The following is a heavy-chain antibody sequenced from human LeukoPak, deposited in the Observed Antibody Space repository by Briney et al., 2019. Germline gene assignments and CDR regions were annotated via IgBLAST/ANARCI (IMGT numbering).Heavy chain of an antibody. CDR1: GFTFSSYA. CDR3: AKTNDYGDYAPKADAFDI. V-gene: IGHV3-23*01. D-gene: IGHD4-17*01. CDR2: ISGSGDST. J-gene: IGHJ3*02. Sequence: PGGSLRLSCAASGFTFSSYAMSWVRQAPGKGLEWVSAISGSGDSTYYADSVKGRFTISRDNSKNMLYLQMNSLRAEDTAVYYCAKTNDYGDYAPKADAFDIWGQGTMVTVSS.